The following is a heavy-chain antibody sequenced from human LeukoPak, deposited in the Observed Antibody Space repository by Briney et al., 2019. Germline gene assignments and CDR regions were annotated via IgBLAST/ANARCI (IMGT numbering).Heavy chain of an antibody. CDR3: ARGYGYGFDY. D-gene: IGHD5-18*01. CDR1: GDSFSSNSAA. CDR2: TYYRSKLYK. V-gene: IGHV6-1*01. J-gene: IGHJ4*02. Sequence: SQTLSLTCALSGDSFSSNSAAWDWVRQSPWRGLEWRGRTYYRSKLYKDYAGWVKSQITVNPDTSKNQFSLQLNSVTPEDTAVYYCARGYGYGFDYWGQGTLVTVSS.